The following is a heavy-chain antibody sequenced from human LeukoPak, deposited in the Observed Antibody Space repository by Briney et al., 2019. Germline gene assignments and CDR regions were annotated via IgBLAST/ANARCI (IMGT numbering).Heavy chain of an antibody. CDR2: INPSGGST. CDR3: AGGHYYDSSGYYPDAFDI. Sequence: ASVKVSCKASGYTFTSYYMHWVRQAPGQGLEWMGIINPSGGSTSYAQKFQGRVTMTRDTSTSTVYMELSSLRSEDTAVYYCAGGHYYDSSGYYPDAFDIWGQGTMVTVSS. CDR1: GYTFTSYY. V-gene: IGHV1-46*01. J-gene: IGHJ3*02. D-gene: IGHD3-22*01.